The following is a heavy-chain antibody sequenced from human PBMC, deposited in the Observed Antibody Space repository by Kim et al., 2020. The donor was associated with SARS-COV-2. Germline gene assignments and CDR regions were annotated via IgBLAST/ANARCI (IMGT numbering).Heavy chain of an antibody. CDR3: ARGGGECGDDCYWVDY. J-gene: IGHJ4*02. Sequence: LKSRGTISVDTSKNQFSLKMSSVTAADTGVYYCARGGGECGDDCYWVDYWGQGTLVTVSS. V-gene: IGHV4-34*01. D-gene: IGHD2-21*02.